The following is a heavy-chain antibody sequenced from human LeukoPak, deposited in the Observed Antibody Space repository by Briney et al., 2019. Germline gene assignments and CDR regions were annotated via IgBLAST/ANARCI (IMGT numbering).Heavy chain of an antibody. CDR2: ISAYNGNT. V-gene: IGHV1-18*01. CDR1: GYTFSSYG. D-gene: IGHD3-22*01. CDR3: ARDGPYYDSSGYYHPHFDY. Sequence: ASVEVCCKASGYTFSSYGISWVRQAPGQGLEWMGWISAYNGNTNHAQKLQGRVAMTTDTATNTAYMELRSLRSDDTAVYYCARDGPYYDSSGYYHPHFDYWGQGTLVTVSS. J-gene: IGHJ4*02.